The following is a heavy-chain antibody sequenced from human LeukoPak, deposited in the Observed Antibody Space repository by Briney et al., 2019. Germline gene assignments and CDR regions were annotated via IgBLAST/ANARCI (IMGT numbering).Heavy chain of an antibody. D-gene: IGHD3-22*01. CDR1: GITLSNYG. CDR2: ISGSGGSA. Sequence: GGSLRLSCAVSGITLSNYGMSWVHQAPGKGPEWVAGISGSGGSAYYADAVKGRFTISRDNPKNTLYLQMNSLRVEDTAVYFCAKRGVVIRVILVGFHKEAYYFDSWGQGALVTVSS. J-gene: IGHJ4*02. CDR3: AKRGVVIRVILVGFHKEAYYFDS. V-gene: IGHV3-23*01.